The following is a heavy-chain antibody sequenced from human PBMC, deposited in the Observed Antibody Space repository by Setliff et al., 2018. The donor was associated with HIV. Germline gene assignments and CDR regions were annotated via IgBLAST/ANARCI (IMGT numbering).Heavy chain of an antibody. D-gene: IGHD2-21*02. CDR2: IIPIFGTA. Sequence: SVKVSCKASGYTFTSYDINWVRQAPGQGLEWMGGIIPIFGTANYAQKFQGRVTITTDESTGTAYMELSSLRSEDTAVYYCASAYCGGDCYSVGDAFDVWGQGTMVTVSS. CDR3: ASAYCGGDCYSVGDAFDV. V-gene: IGHV1-69*05. J-gene: IGHJ3*01. CDR1: GYTFTSYD.